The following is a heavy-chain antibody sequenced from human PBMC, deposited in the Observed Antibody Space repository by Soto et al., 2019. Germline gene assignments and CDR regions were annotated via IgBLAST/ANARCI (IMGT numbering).Heavy chain of an antibody. CDR1: GGTFSSYA. J-gene: IGHJ6*02. CDR2: IIPIFGTP. V-gene: IGHV1-69*01. Sequence: QVQLVQSGAEIKKPGSSVKVSCKASGGTFSSYAISWVRQAHGQGLEWMGGIIPIFGTPNYAQKFQGRVTITADESTSTAYMELSSLRSEDTAVYYCARVTKSYYYYYGMDVWGQGTTVTVSS. CDR3: ARVTKSYYYYYGMDV.